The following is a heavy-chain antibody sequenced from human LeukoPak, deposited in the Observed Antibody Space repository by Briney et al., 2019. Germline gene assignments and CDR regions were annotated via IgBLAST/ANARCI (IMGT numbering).Heavy chain of an antibody. Sequence: SGTLSLTCAVSGGSGGSISSSNYWSWVRQPPGKGLEWIGEIYHSGSTNYNPSLKSRVTISVDKSKNQFSLKLNSVTAADTAVYFCARTYNSRYYYMDVWGKGTTVTVSS. J-gene: IGHJ6*03. CDR2: IYHSGST. V-gene: IGHV4-4*02. CDR1: GGSGGSISSSNY. D-gene: IGHD3-22*01. CDR3: ARTYNSRYYYMDV.